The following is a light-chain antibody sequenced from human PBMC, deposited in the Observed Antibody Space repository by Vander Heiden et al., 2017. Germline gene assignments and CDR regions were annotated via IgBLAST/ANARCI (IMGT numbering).Light chain of an antibody. CDR3: SSYVRGGTLV. CDR1: SSDVGGFNL. J-gene: IGLJ2*01. Sequence: QSALIQPASVSGSPGQSITTSCSGTSSDVGGFNLVSWHQHHPGKAPKLILYEVSKRPSGISHRFSGSRSGNTASLTISGLQTEDEADYYCSSYVRGGTLVFGGGTKLAVL. V-gene: IGLV2-23*02. CDR2: EVS.